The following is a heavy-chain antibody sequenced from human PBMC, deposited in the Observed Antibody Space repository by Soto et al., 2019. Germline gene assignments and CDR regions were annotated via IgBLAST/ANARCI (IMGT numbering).Heavy chain of an antibody. J-gene: IGHJ5*02. D-gene: IGHD3-10*01. CDR2: IYWNDDK. V-gene: IGHV2-5*01. CDR1: GFSLSTNGVA. CDR3: ARGNYYDDNTDGKNWFDP. Sequence: SGPTLVHPTQTLTLTCSFSGFSLSTNGVAVGWIRQPPGKALEWLALIYWNDDKRYRPSLDSRLTITKDTSKNQVVLTMTNMDPVDTATYFCARGNYYDDNTDGKNWFDPWGQGTPVTVSS.